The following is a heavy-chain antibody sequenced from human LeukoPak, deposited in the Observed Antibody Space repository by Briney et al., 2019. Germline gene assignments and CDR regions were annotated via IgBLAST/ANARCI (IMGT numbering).Heavy chain of an antibody. CDR3: AREGNSPLDAFDI. Sequence: SETLSLTCTVSGYSISSGYYWGWIRQPPGKGLEWIGSIYHSGSTYYNPSLKSRVTISVDTSKNQFSLKLSSVTAADTDVYYCAREGNSPLDAFDIWGQGTMVTVSS. CDR1: GYSISSGYY. D-gene: IGHD2-21*01. J-gene: IGHJ3*02. V-gene: IGHV4-38-2*02. CDR2: IYHSGST.